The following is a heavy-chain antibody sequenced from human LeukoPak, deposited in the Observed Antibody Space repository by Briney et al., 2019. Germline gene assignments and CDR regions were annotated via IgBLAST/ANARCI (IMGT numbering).Heavy chain of an antibody. D-gene: IGHD1-26*01. J-gene: IGHJ4*02. V-gene: IGHV4-4*02. CDR2: VHLSGTS. CDR1: GGSIITTNW. Sequence: SETLSLTCAVSGGSIITTNWWRWVRQPPGKGLEWIGEVHLSGTSNYNPSLKSRVSMSIDKTKNQLSLKLTSVTAADTAMYYCARESGAFSPFGFWGQGTLVTVSS. CDR3: ARESGAFSPFGF.